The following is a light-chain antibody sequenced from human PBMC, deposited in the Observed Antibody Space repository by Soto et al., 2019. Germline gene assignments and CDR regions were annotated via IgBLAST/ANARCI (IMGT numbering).Light chain of an antibody. CDR2: KAS. CDR3: QQFNSFPIT. Sequence: DIQMTQSPSTLSGSVGDRVTITCRASQTISSWLAWYQQKPGKAPKLLIYKASTLKSGVPSRFSGSGSGTEFTLTIRSMQTDDFATYSCQQFNSFPITFGQGTRLEIK. V-gene: IGKV1-5*03. CDR1: QTISSW. J-gene: IGKJ5*01.